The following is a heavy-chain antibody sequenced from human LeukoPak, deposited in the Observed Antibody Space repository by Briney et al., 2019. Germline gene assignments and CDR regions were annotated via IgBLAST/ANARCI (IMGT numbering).Heavy chain of an antibody. D-gene: IGHD3-3*01. V-gene: IGHV3-23*01. CDR3: AKDLYLRGYDFWSGYSPEAFDI. CDR1: GFTFSSYA. CDR2: ISGSGGST. Sequence: GGPLRLSCAASGFTFSSYAMSWVRQAPGKGLEWVSAISGSGGSTYYADSVKGRFTISRDNSKNTLYLQMNSLRAEDTAVYYCAKDLYLRGYDFWSGYSPEAFDIWGQGTMVTVSS. J-gene: IGHJ3*02.